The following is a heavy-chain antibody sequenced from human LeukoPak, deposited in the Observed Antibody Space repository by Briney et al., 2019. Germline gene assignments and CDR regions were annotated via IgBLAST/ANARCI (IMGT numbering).Heavy chain of an antibody. CDR1: GGTFSSYT. D-gene: IGHD4-23*01. J-gene: IGHJ4*02. V-gene: IGHV1-69*04. CDR2: IIPILGIA. CDR3: ARDSYGGPLRYFDY. Sequence: SVKVSCRAFGGTFSSYTISWVRQAPGQGLEWMGRIIPILGIANYAQKFQGRVTITADKSTSTAYMELSSLRSEDTAVYYCARDSYGGPLRYFDYWGQGTLVTVSS.